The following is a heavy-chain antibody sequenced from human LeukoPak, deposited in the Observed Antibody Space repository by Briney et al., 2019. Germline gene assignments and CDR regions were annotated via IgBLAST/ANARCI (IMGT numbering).Heavy chain of an antibody. D-gene: IGHD6-25*01. V-gene: IGHV1-46*03. J-gene: IGHJ6*03. CDR1: GYTFTSYY. CDR3: PREVLDSTGHSYYDMDV. Sequence: ASVKVSCKASGYTFTSYYMHLVRQAPGQGLDWMGIINPSGGSTSYAQKFQGRVTMTRDTSTSTVYMELSSLRSEDTAVYYCPREVLDSTGHSYYDMDVAEKASTVTVSS. CDR2: INPSGGST.